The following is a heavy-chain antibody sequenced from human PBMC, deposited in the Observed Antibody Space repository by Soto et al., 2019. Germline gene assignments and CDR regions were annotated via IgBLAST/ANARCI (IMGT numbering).Heavy chain of an antibody. Sequence: QVQLQESGPGLVKPSETLSLTCTVSGGSISSYYWSWIRQPPGKGLEWIGYIYYSGSTNYNPSLKSRVTISVDTSKNQFCLKLSSVTAADTAVYYCAGEGTYYYGSGTYSYYGMDVWGQGTTVTVSS. CDR1: GGSISSYY. D-gene: IGHD3-10*01. J-gene: IGHJ6*02. CDR3: AGEGTYYYGSGTYSYYGMDV. V-gene: IGHV4-59*01. CDR2: IYYSGST.